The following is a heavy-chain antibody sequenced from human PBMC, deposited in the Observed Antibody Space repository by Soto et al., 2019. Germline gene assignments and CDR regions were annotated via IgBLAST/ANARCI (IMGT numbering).Heavy chain of an antibody. D-gene: IGHD3-10*01. CDR2: ISYDGSNK. CDR3: ARDHYGSGSYRFYGMDV. V-gene: IGHV3-30-3*01. Sequence: GGSLRLSCAASGFTFSSYAMHWVRQAPGKGLEWVAVISYDGSNKYYADSVKGRFTISRDNSKNTLYLQMNSLRAEDTAVYYCARDHYGSGSYRFYGMDVWGQGTTVTVSS. CDR1: GFTFSSYA. J-gene: IGHJ6*02.